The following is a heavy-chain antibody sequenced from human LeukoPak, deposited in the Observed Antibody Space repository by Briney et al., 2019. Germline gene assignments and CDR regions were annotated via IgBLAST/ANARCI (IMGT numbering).Heavy chain of an antibody. V-gene: IGHV4-34*01. CDR1: GGSFSVYY. J-gene: IGHJ5*02. Sequence: SETLSLTCAVYGGSFSVYYWSWIRQPPGKGMEWIGEINHSGSTNYNPSLKSRATISVDTSKNQFSLKLSSVTAADTAVYYCARVVRVAAAVNGNWFDPWGQGTLVTVSS. D-gene: IGHD6-13*01. CDR3: ARVVRVAAAVNGNWFDP. CDR2: INHSGST.